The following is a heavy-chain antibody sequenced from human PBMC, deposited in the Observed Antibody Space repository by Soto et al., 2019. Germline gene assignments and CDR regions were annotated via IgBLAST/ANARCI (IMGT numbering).Heavy chain of an antibody. Sequence: EVQLLESGGGLVQPGGSLRLSCAASGFTFSSYAMSWVRQAPGKGLEWVSAISGSGGSTYYADSVKGRFTISRDNSTNTLYLQMNSLRAEDTAVYYCAKRRGWELRGGWWCDYWGQGTLVTVSS. J-gene: IGHJ4*02. V-gene: IGHV3-23*01. CDR1: GFTFSSYA. CDR2: ISGSGGST. CDR3: AKRRGWELRGGWWCDY. D-gene: IGHD1-26*01.